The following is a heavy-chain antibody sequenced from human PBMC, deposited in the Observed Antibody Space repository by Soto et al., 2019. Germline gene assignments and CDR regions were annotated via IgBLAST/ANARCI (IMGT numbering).Heavy chain of an antibody. CDR3: AREGGSSSPIPYYYYYMDV. Sequence: ASVKVSCKASGYTFTSYGISWVRQAPGQGLEWMGWISAYNGNTNYAQKLQGRVTMTTDTSTSTGYMELRSLRSDDTAVYYCAREGGSSSPIPYYYYYMDVWGKGTTVTVSS. CDR2: ISAYNGNT. D-gene: IGHD6-13*01. CDR1: GYTFTSYG. J-gene: IGHJ6*03. V-gene: IGHV1-18*01.